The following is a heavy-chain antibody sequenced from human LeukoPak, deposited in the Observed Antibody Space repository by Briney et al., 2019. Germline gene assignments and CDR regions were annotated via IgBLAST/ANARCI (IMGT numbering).Heavy chain of an antibody. CDR2: IYYSGST. CDR1: GGSISSSSYY. J-gene: IGHJ4*02. CDR3: ARVEEDMYYYDSSGYYLFDY. Sequence: PSETLSLTCTVPGGSISSSSYYWGWIRQPPGKGLEWIGSIYYSGSTYYNPSLKSRVTISVDTSKNQFSLKLSSVTAADTAVYYCARVEEDMYYYDSSGYYLFDYWGQGTLVTVSS. D-gene: IGHD3-22*01. V-gene: IGHV4-39*07.